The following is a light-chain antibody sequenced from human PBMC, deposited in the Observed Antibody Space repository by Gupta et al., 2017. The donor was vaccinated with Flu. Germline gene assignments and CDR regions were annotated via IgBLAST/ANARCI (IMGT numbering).Light chain of an antibody. Sequence: PATLSGSLGERVTLSCRTSQSVSSYLDWYQQKPGKAPKLLIYDASSMASGIPARFSGSGSGTDFTLTISSLEPEDFAVYYCQHSSNRPRTFGRGTKVEIK. CDR3: QHSSNRPRT. CDR2: DAS. J-gene: IGKJ4*02. V-gene: IGKV3-11*01. CDR1: QSVSSY.